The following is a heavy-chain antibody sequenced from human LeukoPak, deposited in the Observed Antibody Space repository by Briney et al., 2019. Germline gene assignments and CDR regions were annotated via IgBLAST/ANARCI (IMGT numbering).Heavy chain of an antibody. CDR3: AKDTSYYYDSSGLVDY. Sequence: GGSLRLSCAASGFTFSSYGMHWVRQAPGKGLEWVAVISYDGSNKYYADSVKGRFTISRDNSKNTLYLQMNSLRAEDTAVYNCAKDTSYYYDSSGLVDYWGQGTLVTVSS. J-gene: IGHJ4*02. CDR2: ISYDGSNK. V-gene: IGHV3-30*18. D-gene: IGHD3-22*01. CDR1: GFTFSSYG.